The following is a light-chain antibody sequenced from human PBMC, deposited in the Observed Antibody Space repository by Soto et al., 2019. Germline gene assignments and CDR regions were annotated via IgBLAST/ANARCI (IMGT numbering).Light chain of an antibody. V-gene: IGKV1-33*01. CDR3: QQYHNLPLT. CDR2: DAS. CDR1: QDISNY. Sequence: DIQMTQSPSSLSASVGDRVTITCQASQDISNYLNWYQQKPGKAPKLLIYDASNLETGVPSRFSGSGSGTXXXXXXXXXXPEDVXTYYCQQYHNLPLTFGGGTKVEIK. J-gene: IGKJ4*01.